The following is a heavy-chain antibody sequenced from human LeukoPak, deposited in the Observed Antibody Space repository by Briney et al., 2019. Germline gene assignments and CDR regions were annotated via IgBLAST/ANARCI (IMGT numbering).Heavy chain of an antibody. CDR3: AKDIATVVINGPDY. CDR2: ISWNSGSI. D-gene: IGHD4-23*01. V-gene: IGHV3-9*01. CDR1: GFTFDDYA. Sequence: PGRSLRLSCAASGFTFDDYAMHWVRQAPGRGLEWVSGISWNSGSIGYADSVKGRFTISRDNAKNSLYLQMNSLRAEDTALYYCAKDIATVVINGPDYWGQGTLVTVSS. J-gene: IGHJ4*02.